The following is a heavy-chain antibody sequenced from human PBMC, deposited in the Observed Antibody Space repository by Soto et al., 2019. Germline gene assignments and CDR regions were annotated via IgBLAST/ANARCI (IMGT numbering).Heavy chain of an antibody. D-gene: IGHD2-2*01. CDR3: ARRYCSSTSCLVDY. CDR1: GFTFSSYG. Sequence: EVQLVESGGGLVQPGGSLRLSCAASGFTFSSYGMNWVRQAPGKGLEWVSYISTSGSTIYYADSVKGRFTISRDNSRNSLYLQMNSLSAEDTAVYYCARRYCSSTSCLVDYWGQGTLVTVSS. V-gene: IGHV3-48*03. CDR2: ISTSGSTI. J-gene: IGHJ4*02.